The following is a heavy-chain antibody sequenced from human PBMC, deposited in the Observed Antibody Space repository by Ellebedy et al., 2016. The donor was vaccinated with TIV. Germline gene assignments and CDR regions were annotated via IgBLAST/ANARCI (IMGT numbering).Heavy chain of an antibody. V-gene: IGHV3-30*18. CDR1: GFTFSSYG. CDR2: ISYDGSNK. J-gene: IGHJ4*02. D-gene: IGHD3-10*01. CDR3: AKDPGADYYGGLGYFDY. Sequence: GGSLRLSXAASGFTFSSYGMHWVRQAPGKGLEWVAVISYDGSNKYYADSVKGRFTISRDNSKNTLYLQMNSLRAEDTAVYYCAKDPGADYYGGLGYFDYWGQGTLVTVSS.